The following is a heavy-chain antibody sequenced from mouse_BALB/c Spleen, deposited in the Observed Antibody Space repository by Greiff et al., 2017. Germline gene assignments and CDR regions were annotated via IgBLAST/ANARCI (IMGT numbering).Heavy chain of an antibody. CDR3: ARRGTGIDY. J-gene: IGHJ2*01. D-gene: IGHD4-1*01. V-gene: IGHV1-7*01. Sequence: VQLQQSGAELAKPGASVKMSCKASGYTFTSYWMHWVKQRPGQGLEWIGYINPSTGYTEYNQKFKDKATLTADKSSSTAYMQLSSLTSEDSAVYYCARRGTGIDYWGQGTTLTVSS. CDR1: GYTFTSYW. CDR2: INPSTGYT.